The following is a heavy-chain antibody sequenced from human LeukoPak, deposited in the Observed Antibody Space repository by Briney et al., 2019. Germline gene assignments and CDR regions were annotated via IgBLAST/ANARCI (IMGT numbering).Heavy chain of an antibody. D-gene: IGHD3-3*01. CDR3: AKARDFWSGYSPDY. V-gene: IGHV3-23*01. Sequence: PGGSLRLSCAASGFTFSSYAMNWVRQAPGKGLEWVSTVSGSGGSTYYADSVKGRFTISRDNSKNTLYLQMNSLRAEDTAVYYCAKARDFWSGYSPDYWGQGTLVTVSS. J-gene: IGHJ4*02. CDR1: GFTFSSYA. CDR2: VSGSGGST.